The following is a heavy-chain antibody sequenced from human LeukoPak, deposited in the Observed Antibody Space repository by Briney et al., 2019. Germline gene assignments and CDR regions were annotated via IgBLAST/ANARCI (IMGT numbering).Heavy chain of an antibody. V-gene: IGHV3-7*05. Sequence: GGPLRLSCAASGFTFNTYWMSWVRQAPGKGLEWLATINQDGSEKFYVDSVKGRFTISRDNAKNSLYLQMNSLRAEDTAVYYCTTFYTRLTDYWGQGTLVTVSS. CDR2: INQDGSEK. J-gene: IGHJ4*02. CDR3: TTFYTRLTDY. CDR1: GFTFNTYW. D-gene: IGHD2/OR15-2a*01.